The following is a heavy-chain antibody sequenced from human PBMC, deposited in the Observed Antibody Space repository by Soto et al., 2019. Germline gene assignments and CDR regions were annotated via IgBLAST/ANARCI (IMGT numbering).Heavy chain of an antibody. D-gene: IGHD3-16*01. CDR3: ARHNGPLYVGYYYDMDV. J-gene: IGHJ6*02. CDR2: IYYSGYT. CDR1: GGSISSSSYY. V-gene: IGHV4-39*01. Sequence: QLQLQESGPGLVKPSETLSLTCTVSGGSISSSSYYWGWIRQPPGKGLEWIGSIYYSGYTNYNPSRKSRVTISVDTSKKQFSLKLSSVTAADTAVYYCARHNGPLYVGYYYDMDVWGQGTTVPVSS.